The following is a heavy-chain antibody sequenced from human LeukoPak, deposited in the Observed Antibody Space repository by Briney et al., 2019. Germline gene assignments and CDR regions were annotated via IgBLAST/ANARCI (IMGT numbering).Heavy chain of an antibody. V-gene: IGHV1-69*13. CDR1: GGTFSSYA. Sequence: SVKVSCKASGGTFSSYAISWVRQAPGQGLEWMGGIIPIFGTANYAQKFQGRVTITADESTSTAYMELRSLRSDDTAVYYCAREDYYGSGSYSHFDYWGQGTLVTVSS. D-gene: IGHD3-10*01. J-gene: IGHJ4*02. CDR2: IIPIFGTA. CDR3: AREDYYGSGSYSHFDY.